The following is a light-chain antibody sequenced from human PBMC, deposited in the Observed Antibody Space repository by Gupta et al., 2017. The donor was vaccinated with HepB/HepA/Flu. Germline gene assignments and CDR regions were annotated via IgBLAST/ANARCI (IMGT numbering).Light chain of an antibody. CDR3: RQALQTPFT. CDR2: LGS. Sequence: DIVMTQSPLSLPVTPGEPASISCRSSQSLLHSNGYNYLDWYLQKPGQSPQLLIYLGSNRASGVPDRFSGNGSGTDFTLKISRVEAEDVGVYYCRQALQTPFTFGHGTKVDIK. J-gene: IGKJ3*01. V-gene: IGKV2-28*01. CDR1: QSLLHSNGYNY.